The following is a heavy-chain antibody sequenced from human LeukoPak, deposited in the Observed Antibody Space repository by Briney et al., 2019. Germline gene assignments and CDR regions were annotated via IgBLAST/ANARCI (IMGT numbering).Heavy chain of an antibody. Sequence: PSETLSLTCAVYGGSFRGYYWSWIRQPPGKGLEWIGEINHSGSTNYNPSLKSRVTISVDTSKNQFSLKLSSVTAADTAVYYCARGPYAYYDYVWGSYRSPGGAFDIWGQGTMVTVSS. D-gene: IGHD3-16*02. CDR2: INHSGST. CDR1: GGSFRGYY. J-gene: IGHJ3*02. CDR3: ARGPYAYYDYVWGSYRSPGGAFDI. V-gene: IGHV4-34*01.